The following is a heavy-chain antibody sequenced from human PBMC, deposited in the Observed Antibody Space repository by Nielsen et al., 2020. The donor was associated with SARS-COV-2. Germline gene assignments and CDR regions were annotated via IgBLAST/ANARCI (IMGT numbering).Heavy chain of an antibody. J-gene: IGHJ4*02. CDR2: ISSSSSYI. CDR3: ARDPKLSSGDY. CDR1: GFTFSSYS. D-gene: IGHD3-22*01. V-gene: IGHV3-21*04. Sequence: GESLKISCAASGFTFSSYSMNWVRQAPGKGLEWVSSISSSSSYIYYADSVKGRFTISRDNAKNSLYLQMNSLRAEDTAVYYCARDPKLSSGDYWGQGTLVTVSS.